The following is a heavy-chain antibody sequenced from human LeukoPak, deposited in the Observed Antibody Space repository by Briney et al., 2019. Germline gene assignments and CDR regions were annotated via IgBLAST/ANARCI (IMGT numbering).Heavy chain of an antibody. Sequence: KSGGSLRLSCAASGFTFSDYYMSWIRQAPGKGLEWVSYISSSGSTIYYADSVKGRFTISRDNAKNSLYLQMNSLRAEDTAVYYCATGSDILTGYRSDRLMDVWGQGTTVTVSS. CDR1: GFTFSDYY. V-gene: IGHV3-11*01. J-gene: IGHJ6*02. CDR2: ISSSGSTI. D-gene: IGHD3-9*01. CDR3: ATGSDILTGYRSDRLMDV.